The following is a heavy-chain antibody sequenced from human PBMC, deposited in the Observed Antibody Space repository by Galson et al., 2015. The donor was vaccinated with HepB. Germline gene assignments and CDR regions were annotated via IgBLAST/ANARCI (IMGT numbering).Heavy chain of an antibody. CDR3: SRSMITLWGVRNWFAP. CDR2: IRSSSSPI. J-gene: IGHJ5*02. V-gene: IGHV3-48*01. D-gene: IGHD3-16*01. Sequence: SLRLSCAASGFTFSSYAMSWVRQAPGKGLEWVSYIRSSSSPIYFADSAKGRFTIFREKAKNSLYLQMNSLSAEVKAEYYYSRSMITLWGVRNWFAPWGKG. CDR1: GFTFSSYA.